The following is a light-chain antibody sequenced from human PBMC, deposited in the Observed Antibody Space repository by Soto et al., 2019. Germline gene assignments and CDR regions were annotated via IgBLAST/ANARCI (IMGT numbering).Light chain of an antibody. Sequence: DIVMTQSPLSLPVTPGEPASISCRSSQSLLHSNGYNYLDWYLQKPGQSPQLLIYLGSDRASGVPDRFSGSGSGTDFTLNISRVEAEDVGVYYCMQALQNLPITFGQGTRLEIK. CDR3: MQALQNLPIT. J-gene: IGKJ5*01. V-gene: IGKV2-28*01. CDR1: QSLLHSNGYNY. CDR2: LGS.